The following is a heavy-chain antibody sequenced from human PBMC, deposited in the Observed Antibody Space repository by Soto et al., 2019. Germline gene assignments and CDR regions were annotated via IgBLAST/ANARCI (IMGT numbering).Heavy chain of an antibody. V-gene: IGHV1-18*04. D-gene: IGHD3-22*01. Sequence: ASVKVSCKASGYTFTSYGISWVRQAPGQGLEWMGWISAYNGNTNNAQKLQGRVTMTTDTSTSTAYMELRSLRSDDTAVYYCARDRFNSYYYDSSGYPPDYWGQGTLVTVSS. CDR3: ARDRFNSYYYDSSGYPPDY. CDR2: ISAYNGNT. CDR1: GYTFTSYG. J-gene: IGHJ4*02.